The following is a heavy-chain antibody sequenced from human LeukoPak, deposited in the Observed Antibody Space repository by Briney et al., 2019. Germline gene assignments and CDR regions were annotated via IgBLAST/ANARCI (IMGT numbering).Heavy chain of an antibody. CDR1: GFTFSSYA. CDR3: ARDYGSGSYYTYYYYYYYMDV. V-gene: IGHV3-30*04. D-gene: IGHD3-10*01. J-gene: IGHJ6*03. Sequence: PGGSLRLSCAASGFTFSSYAMHWVRQARGKGREWVAVISYDGSNKYYADSVKGQFTISRDNAKNSLYLQMNSLRAEDTAVYYCARDYGSGSYYTYYYYYYYMDVWGKGTTVTISS. CDR2: ISYDGSNK.